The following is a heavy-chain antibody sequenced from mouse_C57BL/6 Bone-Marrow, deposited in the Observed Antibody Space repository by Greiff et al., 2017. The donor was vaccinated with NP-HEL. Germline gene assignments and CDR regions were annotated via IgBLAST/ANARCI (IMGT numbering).Heavy chain of an antibody. CDR3: ATSYGNYGAWFAY. D-gene: IGHD2-10*01. Sequence: QVQLQQSGAELVRPGTSVKMSCKASGYTFTNYWIGWAKQRPGHGLEWIGDIYPGGGYTNYNEKFKGKATLTADKSSSTAYMQFSSLTSEDSAIYYCATSYGNYGAWFAYWGQGTLVTVSA. J-gene: IGHJ3*01. CDR2: IYPGGGYT. V-gene: IGHV1-63*01. CDR1: GYTFTNYW.